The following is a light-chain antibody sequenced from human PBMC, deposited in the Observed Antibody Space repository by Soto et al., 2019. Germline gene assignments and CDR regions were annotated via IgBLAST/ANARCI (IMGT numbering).Light chain of an antibody. J-gene: IGKJ1*01. CDR3: LKDINYPWT. Sequence: DLQMTQSPSTLSSSLGDSVTITCRASQSISSWLAWYQQKTGKPPKVLIYGDSNLQSGVPPRLSGSGSGTDLNLAISRLQPEDSATYYCLKDINYPWTCGQGTKVDIK. CDR2: GDS. V-gene: IGKV1-5*01. CDR1: QSISSW.